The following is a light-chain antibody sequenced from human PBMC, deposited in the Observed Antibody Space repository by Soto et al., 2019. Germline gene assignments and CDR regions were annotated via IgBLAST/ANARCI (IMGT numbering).Light chain of an antibody. CDR2: AAS. CDR1: QSISSY. CDR3: QQSYSTRWT. J-gene: IGKJ1*01. V-gene: IGKV1-39*01. Sequence: DIPMTQSPSSLSASLGERVTITWRASQSISSYLNWYQQKPGKAPKLLIYAASSLQSGVPSRFSGIGSGTDVTLTISSLKREDVATDDCQQSYSTRWTFGQGTKVDIK.